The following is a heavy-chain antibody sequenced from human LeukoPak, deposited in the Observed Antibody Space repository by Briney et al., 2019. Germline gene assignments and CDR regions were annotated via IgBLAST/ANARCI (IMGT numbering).Heavy chain of an antibody. J-gene: IGHJ5*02. Sequence: SVTLSLTCAVYGGSFSGYYWSWIRQPPGKGLEWIWEINHRGSTNYNPSLKSRVTISVDTFKNQFSLKLSSVTAADTAVYYCARHQRETYYYGSGSPARGANPWGQGTLVTVSS. D-gene: IGHD3-10*01. V-gene: IGHV4-34*01. CDR3: ARHQRETYYYGSGSPARGANP. CDR1: GGSFSGYY. CDR2: INHRGST.